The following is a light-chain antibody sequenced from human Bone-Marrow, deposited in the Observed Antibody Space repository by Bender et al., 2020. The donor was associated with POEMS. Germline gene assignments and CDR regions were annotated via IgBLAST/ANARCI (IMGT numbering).Light chain of an antibody. CDR2: DVS. Sequence: QSALTQPASVSGSPGQSITISCTGTSSDVGSYTLVSWYQQSPGKAPRLILYDVSERPAGISNRFSGSKSGNTASLRISGLQAEDEADYYCCSYGGSDNFVIFGGGTKVTVL. CDR1: SSDVGSYTL. CDR3: CSYGGSDNFVI. V-gene: IGLV2-23*02. J-gene: IGLJ2*01.